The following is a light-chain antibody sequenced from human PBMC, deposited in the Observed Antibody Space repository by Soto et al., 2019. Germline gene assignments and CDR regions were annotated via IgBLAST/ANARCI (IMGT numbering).Light chain of an antibody. Sequence: QSALTQPASVSGSLGQSITISCTGTSSDVGTYNLVSWYQQLPDKAPKLIIHEVNKRPSGVSTRFSGSKSGNTASLTISGLQAEDEADYYCCLYAVTFYVFGTGTKLTVL. CDR3: CLYAVTFYV. CDR2: EVN. J-gene: IGLJ1*01. CDR1: SSDVGTYNL. V-gene: IGLV2-23*02.